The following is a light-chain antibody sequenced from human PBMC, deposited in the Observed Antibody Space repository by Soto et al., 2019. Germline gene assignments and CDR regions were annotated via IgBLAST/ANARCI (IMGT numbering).Light chain of an antibody. CDR1: QSVSSK. J-gene: IGKJ2*01. CDR2: DAS. V-gene: IGKV3-15*01. CDR3: QQYNNWPHT. Sequence: EIVMTQSPATLSVSPGERATLSCRASQSVSSKLAWYQQKPGQAPRLLIYDASTRATGIPARFSGSGFGTEFTLTISSLQSEDFAVYYCQQYNNWPHTFGQGTKLEIK.